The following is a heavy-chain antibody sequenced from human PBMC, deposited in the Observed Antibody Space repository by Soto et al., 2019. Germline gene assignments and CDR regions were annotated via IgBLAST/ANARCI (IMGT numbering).Heavy chain of an antibody. CDR3: VSQRTTVLTQAYFDY. V-gene: IGHV4-39*01. J-gene: IGHJ4*02. Sequence: ETLSLTCTVSGGSVTNSSYYWGWIRQSPGKGLEWIGSVYYRGRSYSKSSVKSRVTISVDTSKNQFSLNFNSVTASDTALYYCVSQRTTVLTQAYFDYWGPGALVTVSS. CDR1: GGSVTNSSYY. CDR2: VYYRGRS. D-gene: IGHD4-17*01.